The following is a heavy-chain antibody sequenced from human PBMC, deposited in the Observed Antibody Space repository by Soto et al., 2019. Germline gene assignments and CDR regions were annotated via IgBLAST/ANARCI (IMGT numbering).Heavy chain of an antibody. Sequence: QVQLQESGPGLVKPSETLSLTCTVSGGSICNSYWSWIRQSPGNGLEWIGYIYYSGSSNYNPSLNGRVSIAVDTSTNQFALKLSSVTAADPAGYYCARHSSSWPIFDYWGQGTLVIVSS. CDR3: ARHSSSWPIFDY. D-gene: IGHD6-13*01. CDR1: GGSICNSY. J-gene: IGHJ4*02. V-gene: IGHV4-59*08. CDR2: IYYSGSS.